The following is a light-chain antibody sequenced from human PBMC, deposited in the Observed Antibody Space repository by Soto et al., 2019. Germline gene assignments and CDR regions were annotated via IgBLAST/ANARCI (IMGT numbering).Light chain of an antibody. Sequence: EVVLTQSPGTLSLSPGERATLSCRASQSINSMYLAWYQQSPGQAPRLLIYGASTRAFGIPDRFSGSGSGTDFTLTITTLEPEDFAVYFCQHYGTSPLTFGGGTKVEIK. CDR3: QHYGTSPLT. CDR1: QSINSMY. V-gene: IGKV3-20*01. J-gene: IGKJ4*01. CDR2: GAS.